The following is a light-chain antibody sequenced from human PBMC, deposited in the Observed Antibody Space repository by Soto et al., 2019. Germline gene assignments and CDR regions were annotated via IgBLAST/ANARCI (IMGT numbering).Light chain of an antibody. J-gene: IGKJ5*01. V-gene: IGKV1-39*01. Sequence: QLTRSTYSQSASVGYTVTITCRTSQNIRTHLNWYQQKPGHPPRLLMFDASRRATGIPPRFSGGGFGTQFTRTVNNLEPDDFAVYYCHQSGETFGPGTLLEIK. CDR1: QNIRTH. CDR2: DAS. CDR3: HQSGET.